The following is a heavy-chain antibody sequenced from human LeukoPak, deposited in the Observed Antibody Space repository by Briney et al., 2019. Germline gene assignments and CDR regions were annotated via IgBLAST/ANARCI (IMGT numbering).Heavy chain of an antibody. Sequence: SETLSLTCSVSGGSFNRYYWSWIRQPAGKGLEWIGRSYTSGSTNYNPSLKSRVTMSVDTSKNQFSLKLNSVTAADTAVYYCARVRSSSWYLDYWGQGTLVTVSS. J-gene: IGHJ4*02. CDR3: ARVRSSSWYLDY. V-gene: IGHV4-4*07. D-gene: IGHD6-13*01. CDR2: SYTSGST. CDR1: GGSFNRYY.